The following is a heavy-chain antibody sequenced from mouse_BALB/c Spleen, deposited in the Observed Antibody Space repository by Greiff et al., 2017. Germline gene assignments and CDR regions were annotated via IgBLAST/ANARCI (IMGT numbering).Heavy chain of an antibody. CDR1: GYTFTSYW. J-gene: IGHJ2*01. CDR3: ARDGVLRPDFDY. V-gene: IGHV1-69*02. CDR2: IDPSDSET. Sequence: QVQLQQPGAELVKPGAPVKLSCKASGYTFTSYWMNWVKQRPGRGLEWIGRIDPSDSETHYNQKFKDKATLTVDKSSSTAYIQLSSLTSEDSAVYYCARDGVLRPDFDYWGQGTTLTVSS. D-gene: IGHD1-2*01.